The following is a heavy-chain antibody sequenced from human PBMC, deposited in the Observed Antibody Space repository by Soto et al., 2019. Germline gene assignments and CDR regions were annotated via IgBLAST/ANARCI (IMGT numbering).Heavy chain of an antibody. D-gene: IGHD2-8*02. CDR1: GGSFSSGGYY. J-gene: IGHJ4*02. V-gene: IGHV4-31*03. CDR3: ARATSFSGHHGY. Sequence: SETLSLTCTVSGGSFSSGGYYWSWIRQLPGKGLEWIGYIYYSGSTYYNPSLKSRFTISLDTSKNQFSLKLSSVTAADTAVYHCARATSFSGHHGYWGQGTLVTVSS. CDR2: IYYSGST.